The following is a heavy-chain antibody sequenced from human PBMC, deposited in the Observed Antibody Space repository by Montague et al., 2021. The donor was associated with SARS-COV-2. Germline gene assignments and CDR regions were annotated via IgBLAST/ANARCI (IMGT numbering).Heavy chain of an antibody. J-gene: IGHJ4*02. Sequence: NNKYYADSVKGRFTISRDNSKNTLYLQMNSLRAEDTAVYYWARDTLLIAGAGLFDYWGQGTLVTVYS. CDR2: NNK. V-gene: IGHV3-33*01. CDR3: ARDTLLIAGAGLFDY. D-gene: IGHD6-13*01.